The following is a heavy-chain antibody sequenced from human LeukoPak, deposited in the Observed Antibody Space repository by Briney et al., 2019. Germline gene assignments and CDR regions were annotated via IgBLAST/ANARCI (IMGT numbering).Heavy chain of an antibody. CDR3: ANPGSGSYHSGYYFDY. D-gene: IGHD1-26*01. Sequence: PGGSLRLSCAASGFTFSSYGMHWVRQAPGKGLEWVAVISYDGSNKYYADSVKGRFTISRDNSKNTLYLQMNSLRAEDTAVYYCANPGSGSYHSGYYFDYWGQGTLVTVSS. J-gene: IGHJ4*02. CDR2: ISYDGSNK. V-gene: IGHV3-30*18. CDR1: GFTFSSYG.